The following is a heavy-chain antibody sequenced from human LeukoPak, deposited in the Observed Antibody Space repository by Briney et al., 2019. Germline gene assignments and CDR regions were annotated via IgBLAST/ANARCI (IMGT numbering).Heavy chain of an antibody. J-gene: IGHJ4*02. Sequence: PSETLSLTCTVSGGSISSYYWSWIRQPPGKGLEWIGYIYYSGSTNYNPSLKSRVTISVDTSKNQFSLKLSSVTAADTAVYYCARGTLGGATDYWGQGTLVTVSS. D-gene: IGHD1-26*01. V-gene: IGHV4-59*01. CDR2: IYYSGST. CDR3: ARGTLGGATDY. CDR1: GGSISSYY.